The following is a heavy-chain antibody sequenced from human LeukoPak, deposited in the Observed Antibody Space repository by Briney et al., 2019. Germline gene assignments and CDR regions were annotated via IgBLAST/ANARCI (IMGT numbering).Heavy chain of an antibody. D-gene: IGHD2-2*01. CDR3: ARSAAPLIWFDP. J-gene: IGHJ5*02. CDR1: GGCISGYY. V-gene: IGHV4-59*01. CDR2: IYYSGST. Sequence: SETLSLTCAVSGGCISGYYWSWIRQPPGKGLEWIGYIYYSGSTNYNPSLKSRITISVDTSKNQFSLKLSSVTAADTAVYYCARSAAPLIWFDPWGQGTLVTVSS.